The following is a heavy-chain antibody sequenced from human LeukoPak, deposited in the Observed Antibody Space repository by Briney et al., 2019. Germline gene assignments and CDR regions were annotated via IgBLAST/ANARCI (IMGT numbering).Heavy chain of an antibody. Sequence: PGGSLRLSCAASGFTFDDYAMHWVRQAPGKGLEWVSGISWNSGSIGYADSVKGRFTISRDNAKNSLYLQMNSLRAEDMALYYCAKDPWYYYDSSGYYHFDYWGQGTLVTVSS. CDR2: ISWNSGSI. CDR1: GFTFDDYA. V-gene: IGHV3-9*03. J-gene: IGHJ4*02. D-gene: IGHD3-22*01. CDR3: AKDPWYYYDSSGYYHFDY.